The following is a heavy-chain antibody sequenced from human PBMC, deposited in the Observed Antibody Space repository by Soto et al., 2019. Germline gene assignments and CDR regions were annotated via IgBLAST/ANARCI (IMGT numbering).Heavy chain of an antibody. D-gene: IGHD2-15*01. V-gene: IGHV2-5*02. CDR1: GFSLSTSGAG. J-gene: IGHJ6*02. Sequence: QITLKESGPTLVKPTQTLTLTCTFSGFSLSTSGAGVVWIRQPPGKALEWLALIYWDDDKRYSSSLESRLTITKYTSKNQVVLKMTNMDPVDTATYYCAHKGGRGAGMDVWGQGTTVTVSS. CDR2: IYWDDDK. CDR3: AHKGGRGAGMDV.